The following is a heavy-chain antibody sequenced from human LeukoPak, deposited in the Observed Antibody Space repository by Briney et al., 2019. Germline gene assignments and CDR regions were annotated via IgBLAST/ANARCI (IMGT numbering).Heavy chain of an antibody. CDR1: GYTFISYG. CDR2: ISAYNGNT. J-gene: IGHJ3*02. V-gene: IGHV1-18*01. Sequence: EASVKVSCKASGYTFISYGISWVRQAPGQGLEWMGWISAYNGNTNYAQKLQGRVTMTTDTSTSTAYMELRSLRSDDTAVYYCARDWAPRSGWPDAFDIWGQGTMVTVSS. CDR3: ARDWAPRSGWPDAFDI. D-gene: IGHD6-19*01.